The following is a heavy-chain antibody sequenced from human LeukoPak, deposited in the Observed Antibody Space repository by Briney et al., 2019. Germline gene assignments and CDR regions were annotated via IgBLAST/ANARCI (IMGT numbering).Heavy chain of an antibody. D-gene: IGHD6-19*01. CDR3: ARGGYSSGWYYFDY. Sequence: GASVKVSCKASGYTFTGYYMHWVRQAPGQGLEWMGRINPNSGGTNYTQKFQGRVTMTRDTSISTAYMELSRLRSDDTAVYYCARGGYSSGWYYFDYWGQGTLVTVSS. CDR2: INPNSGGT. CDR1: GYTFTGYY. V-gene: IGHV1-2*06. J-gene: IGHJ4*02.